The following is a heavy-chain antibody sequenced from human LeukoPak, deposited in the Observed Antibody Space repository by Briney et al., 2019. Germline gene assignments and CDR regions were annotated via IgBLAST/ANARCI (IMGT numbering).Heavy chain of an antibody. CDR3: AKRGVVIRVILVGFHKEAYYFDS. D-gene: IGHD3-22*01. CDR1: GITLSNYG. CDR2: ISGSGGGT. Sequence: GGSLRLSCAASGITLSNYGMSWVRQAPGKGLEWVAGISGSGGGTNYADSVKGRFTISRDNSKNTLYLQMKRLRAEDTAVYFCAKRGVVIRVILVGFHKEAYYFDSWGQGAQVTVSS. V-gene: IGHV3-23*01. J-gene: IGHJ4*02.